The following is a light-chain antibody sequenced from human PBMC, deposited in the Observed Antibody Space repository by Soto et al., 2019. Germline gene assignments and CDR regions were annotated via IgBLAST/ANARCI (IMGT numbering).Light chain of an antibody. CDR2: LDSDGSH. CDR1: SGHSSYA. V-gene: IGLV4-69*01. J-gene: IGLJ2*01. Sequence: QAVVTQSPSASASLGASVKLTCTLSSGHSSYAIAWHQQQPEKGPRYLMKLDSDGSHTKGDAIPDRFSGSSSGAERDLTIASLQSDDEADYYCQTWGTGIHVVFGGGTKLTVL. CDR3: QTWGTGIHVV.